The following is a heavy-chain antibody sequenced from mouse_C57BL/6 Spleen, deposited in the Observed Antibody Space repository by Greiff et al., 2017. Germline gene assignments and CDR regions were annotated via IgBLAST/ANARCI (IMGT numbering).Heavy chain of an antibody. CDR1: GYSITSGYY. V-gene: IGHV3-6*01. CDR2: ISYDGSN. J-gene: IGHJ2*01. Sequence: EVQLQESGPGLVKPSQSLSLTCSVTGYSITSGYYWNWIRQFPGNKLEWMGYISYDGSNNYNPSLKNRIPITRDTSKNQFFLKLTSVTTEDTATYYCARAGAYYSNYLDYWGQGTTLTVSS. CDR3: ARAGAYYSNYLDY. D-gene: IGHD2-5*01.